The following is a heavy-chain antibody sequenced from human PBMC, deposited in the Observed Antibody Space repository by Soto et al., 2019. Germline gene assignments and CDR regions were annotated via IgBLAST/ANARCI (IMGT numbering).Heavy chain of an antibody. V-gene: IGHV4-4*02. D-gene: IGHD2-15*01. CDR1: SGSMRSSYW. CDR2: IYHSGST. CDR3: ARAVVVVAATRGWFDP. Sequence: NLSLTCAGSSGSMRSSYWWSWVRQPPGKGLEWIGEIYHSGSTNYNPSLKSRVTISVDKSKNQFSLKLSSVTAADTAVYYCARAVVVVAATRGWFDPWGQGTLVTVSS. J-gene: IGHJ5*02.